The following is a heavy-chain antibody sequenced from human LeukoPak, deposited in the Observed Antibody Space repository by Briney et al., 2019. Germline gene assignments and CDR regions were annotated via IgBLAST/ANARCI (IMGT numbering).Heavy chain of an antibody. J-gene: IGHJ4*02. Sequence: EASVKVSCKASGYTFSSYYMHWVRQAPGQGLEWMGIINPSGDTTSYAQKFQDRVTMTRDTSTSTVYMELSSLRSEDTAVYYCARETRSLVIRAAAGPWNYWGQGTLVTVSS. CDR2: INPSGDTT. V-gene: IGHV1-46*01. CDR3: ARETRSLVIRAAAGPWNY. D-gene: IGHD6-13*01. CDR1: GYTFSSYY.